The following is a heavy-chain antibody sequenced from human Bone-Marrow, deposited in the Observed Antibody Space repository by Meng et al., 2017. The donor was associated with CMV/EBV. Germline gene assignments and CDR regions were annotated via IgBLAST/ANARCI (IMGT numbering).Heavy chain of an antibody. CDR1: FY. D-gene: IGHD2-15*01. CDR3: ANSFRYCSGGSCFSGGDFDS. J-gene: IGHJ4*02. Sequence: FYMSWIRQTPGKELEWVSYISPNDRAKYYADSVKGRFTISRENGLNSVYLEMNSLRAEDTAVYYCANSFRYCSGGSCFSGGDFDSWGQGTLVTVSS. CDR2: ISPNDRAK. V-gene: IGHV3-11*01.